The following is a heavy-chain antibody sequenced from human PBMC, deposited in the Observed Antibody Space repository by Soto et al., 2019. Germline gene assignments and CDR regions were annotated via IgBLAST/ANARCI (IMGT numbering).Heavy chain of an antibody. Sequence: ASVKVSCKASGYTFTSYGISWVRQAPGQGLEWMGLISAYNGNTNYAQKLQGRVTMTTDTSTRTAYMEPRSLRSDDTAMYYCARDHCSSTSCYSAVDYCGQGTMVTVYS. CDR2: ISAYNGNT. D-gene: IGHD2-2*02. V-gene: IGHV1-18*04. CDR1: GYTFTSYG. CDR3: ARDHCSSTSCYSAVDY. J-gene: IGHJ4*02.